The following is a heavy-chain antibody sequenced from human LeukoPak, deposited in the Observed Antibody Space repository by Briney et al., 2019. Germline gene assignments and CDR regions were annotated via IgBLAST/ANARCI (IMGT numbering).Heavy chain of an antibody. CDR1: GYTFTSYA. D-gene: IGHD6-13*01. Sequence: ASVKVSCKASGYTFTSYAMNWVRQAPGQGLEWMGWINTNTGNPTYAQGFTGRFVFSLDTSVSTAYLQISSLKAEDTAVYYCARGYRYSSSWALTPGQGWFDPWGQGTLVTVSS. V-gene: IGHV7-4-1*02. CDR2: INTNTGNP. CDR3: ARGYRYSSSWALTPGQGWFDP. J-gene: IGHJ5*02.